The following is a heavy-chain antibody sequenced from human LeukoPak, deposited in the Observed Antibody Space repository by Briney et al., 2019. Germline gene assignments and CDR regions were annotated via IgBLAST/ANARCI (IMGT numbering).Heavy chain of an antibody. CDR2: IKQDGSEK. Sequence: GGSLRLSCAASGFTFSSYWMSWVRQAPGKGLEWVANIKQDGSEKYYVDSVKGRFTISRDNAKNSLYLQMNSLRAEDTAVYYCARDGGSDDYSLHFDYWGQGTLVTVSS. J-gene: IGHJ4*02. V-gene: IGHV3-7*01. CDR3: ARDGGSDDYSLHFDY. CDR1: GFTFSSYW. D-gene: IGHD4-11*01.